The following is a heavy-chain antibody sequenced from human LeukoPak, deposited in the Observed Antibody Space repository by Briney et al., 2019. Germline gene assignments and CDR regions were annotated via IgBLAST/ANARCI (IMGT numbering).Heavy chain of an antibody. D-gene: IGHD3-9*01. Sequence: GGSLRLSCAASGFAASRFTFSTFGMHWVRQAPGKGLEWVAFIRYDGTNKYYADSVKGRFAISRDDSKNTLYLQMNSLRAEDTAVYYCARVEDYDILTGFDYWGRGTLVTVSS. CDR1: GFAASRFTFSTFG. J-gene: IGHJ4*02. CDR2: IRYDGTNK. V-gene: IGHV3-30*02. CDR3: ARVEDYDILTGFDY.